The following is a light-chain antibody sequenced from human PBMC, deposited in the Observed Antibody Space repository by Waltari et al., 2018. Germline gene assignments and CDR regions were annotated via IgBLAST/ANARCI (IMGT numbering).Light chain of an antibody. Sequence: SYELTQPSSVYVSPGQTASITCSGYNLGSKYVSWFQQRPGQSPVLVIHQDSERPSGIPERFSGSNSGDTATLTISGTQAMDEAEYFCQAWDTSTVVFGGGTELTVL. CDR1: NLGSKY. CDR3: QAWDTSTVV. V-gene: IGLV3-1*01. CDR2: QDS. J-gene: IGLJ3*02.